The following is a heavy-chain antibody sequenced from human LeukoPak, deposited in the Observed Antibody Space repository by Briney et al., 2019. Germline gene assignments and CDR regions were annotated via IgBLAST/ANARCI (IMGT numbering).Heavy chain of an antibody. J-gene: IGHJ4*02. V-gene: IGHV1-69*06. CDR1: GGTFSSYA. Sequence: ASVKVSCKASGGTFSSYAISWVRQAPGQGLEWMGGIIPIFGTANYAQKFQGRVTITADKSTSTAYMELSSLRSEDTAVYYCARDSGTSVHFDYWGQGTLVTVSS. CDR3: ARDSGTSVHFDY. CDR2: IIPIFGTA. D-gene: IGHD1-7*01.